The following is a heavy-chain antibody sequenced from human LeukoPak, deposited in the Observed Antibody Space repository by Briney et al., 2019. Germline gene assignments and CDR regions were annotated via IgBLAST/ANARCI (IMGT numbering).Heavy chain of an antibody. Sequence: GGSLRLSCAASGITFSSYGMSWVRQAPGKGLEWVSSISSTGGTTYYADSVKGRFTISRDNSKNTLYLQMNSLRAEDTAVYYCARGLRYFDWQKIPYWFDPWGQGTLVTVSS. J-gene: IGHJ5*02. CDR2: ISSTGGTT. D-gene: IGHD3-9*01. CDR1: GITFSSYG. V-gene: IGHV3-23*01. CDR3: ARGLRYFDWQKIPYWFDP.